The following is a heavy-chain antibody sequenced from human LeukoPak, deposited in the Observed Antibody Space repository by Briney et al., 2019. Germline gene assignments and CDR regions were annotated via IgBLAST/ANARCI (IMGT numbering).Heavy chain of an antibody. CDR3: ARGGTLVRGVIITSQFDY. CDR2: ISSSSTYI. Sequence: GGSLRLSCAASGFTFSSYSMNWVRQAPGKGLEWVSSISSSSTYIYCADSVKGRFTISRDNAKNSLYLQMNSLRAEDTAVYYCARGGTLVRGVIITSQFDYWGQGTLVTVSS. J-gene: IGHJ4*02. D-gene: IGHD3-10*01. V-gene: IGHV3-21*01. CDR1: GFTFSSYS.